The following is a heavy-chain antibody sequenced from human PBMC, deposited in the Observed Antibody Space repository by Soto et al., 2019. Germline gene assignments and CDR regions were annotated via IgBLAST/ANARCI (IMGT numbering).Heavy chain of an antibody. Sequence: GGSLRLSCAASGFTFSDYYMSWIRQAPGKGLEWVSYISSSSSYTNYADSVKGRFTISRDNAKNSLYLQMNSLRAEDTAVYYCATVPESDTAVMDVWGQGTKVTVYS. CDR2: ISSSSSYT. J-gene: IGHJ6*02. CDR1: GFTFSDYY. V-gene: IGHV3-11*06. CDR3: ATVPESDTAVMDV.